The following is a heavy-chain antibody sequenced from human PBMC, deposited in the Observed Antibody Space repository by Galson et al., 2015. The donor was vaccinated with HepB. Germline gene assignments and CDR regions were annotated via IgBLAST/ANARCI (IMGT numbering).Heavy chain of an antibody. CDR2: IFSNDEK. CDR3: ARGIFEWVGRYYFDY. CDR1: GFSLSNARMG. V-gene: IGHV2-26*01. D-gene: IGHD1-26*01. Sequence: PALVKPTQTLTLTCTVSGFSLSNARMGVSWIRQPPGKALEWLAHIFSNDEKSYSTSLKSRLTISKDTSKSQVVLTMTNMDPVDTATYYCARGIFEWVGRYYFDYWGQGTLVTVSS. J-gene: IGHJ4*02.